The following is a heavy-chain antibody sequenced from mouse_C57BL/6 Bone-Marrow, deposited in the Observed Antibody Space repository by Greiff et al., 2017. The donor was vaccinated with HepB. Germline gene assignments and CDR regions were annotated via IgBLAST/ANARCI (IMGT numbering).Heavy chain of an antibody. Sequence: VQLKESGAELVKPGASVKLSCTASGFNIKDYYMHWVKQRTEQGLEWIGRIDPEDGETKYAPKFQGKATITADTSSNTAYLQLSSLTSEDTAVYYCARELRRGDYAMDYWGQGTSVTVSS. D-gene: IGHD2-12*01. V-gene: IGHV14-2*01. CDR3: ARELRRGDYAMDY. CDR1: GFNIKDYY. J-gene: IGHJ4*01. CDR2: IDPEDGET.